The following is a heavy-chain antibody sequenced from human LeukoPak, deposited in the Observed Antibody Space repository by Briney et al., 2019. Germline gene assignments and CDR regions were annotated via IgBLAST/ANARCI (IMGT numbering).Heavy chain of an antibody. J-gene: IGHJ4*02. CDR3: ANIFGGNSHRSDY. CDR1: GFTFSSAW. D-gene: IGHD4-23*01. CDR2: IKTKTDGGTT. Sequence: GGSLRLSCAASGFTFSSAWMSWVRQAPGQGLEWLGRIKTKTDGGTTDYAAPVKGRFTISRDDSKDTLYLQMNSLKSDDTAVYYCANIFGGNSHRSDYWGQGNLVTVSS. V-gene: IGHV3-15*01.